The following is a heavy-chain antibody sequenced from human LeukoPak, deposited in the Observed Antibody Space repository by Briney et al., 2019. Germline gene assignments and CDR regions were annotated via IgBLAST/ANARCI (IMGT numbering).Heavy chain of an antibody. CDR1: GFTFSSYA. CDR2: ISYDGSNK. Sequence: HPGGSLRLSCAASGFTFSSYAMHWVHQAPGKGLEWVAVISYDGSNKYYADSVKGRFTISRDNSKNTLYLQMNSLRAEDTAVYYCARDRDDTYYYYYGMDVWGQGTTVTVSS. V-gene: IGHV3-30-3*01. J-gene: IGHJ6*02. D-gene: IGHD3-9*01. CDR3: ARDRDDTYYYYYGMDV.